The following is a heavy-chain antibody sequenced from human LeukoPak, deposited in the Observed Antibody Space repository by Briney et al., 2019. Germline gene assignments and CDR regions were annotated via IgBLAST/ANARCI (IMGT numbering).Heavy chain of an antibody. V-gene: IGHV1-69*13. CDR2: IIPIFGTA. J-gene: IGHJ6*03. CDR3: AVWGGAAPKVGYYYYYYMDV. Sequence: ASVKVSCKASGGTFSSYAISWVRQAPGQGLEWMGGIIPIFGTANYAQKFQGRVTITADESTSTAYMELSSLRSEDTAVYYCAVWGGAAPKVGYYYYYYMDVWGKGTTVTVSS. CDR1: GGTFSSYA. D-gene: IGHD6-6*01.